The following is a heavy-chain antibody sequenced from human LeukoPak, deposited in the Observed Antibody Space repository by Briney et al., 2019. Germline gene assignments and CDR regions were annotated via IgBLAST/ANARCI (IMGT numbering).Heavy chain of an antibody. J-gene: IGHJ4*02. V-gene: IGHV3-30*18. CDR3: AKDTYYYDSSGYSLGY. CDR1: GFTFSNAW. CDR2: ISYDGSNK. Sequence: GGSLRLSCAASGFTFSNAWMTWVRQAPGKGLEGVAVISYDGSNKYYADSVKGRVTISRDNSKNTLYLQMNSLRAEDTAVYYCAKDTYYYDSSGYSLGYWGQGTLVTVSS. D-gene: IGHD3-22*01.